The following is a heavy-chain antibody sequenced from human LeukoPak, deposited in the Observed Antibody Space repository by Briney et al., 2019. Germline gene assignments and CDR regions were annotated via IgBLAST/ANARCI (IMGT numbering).Heavy chain of an antibody. J-gene: IGHJ4*02. D-gene: IGHD1-26*01. CDR1: GYSISSDYY. Sequence: SETLSLTCTVSGYSISSDYYWGWIRQPPGKGLEWIGSIYHSGSTYYNPSLKSRVTISVDTSKNQFSLKLSSVTAAHTAVYYCARTDSGSYRQPFDYWGQGTLVTVSS. CDR2: IYHSGST. CDR3: ARTDSGSYRQPFDY. V-gene: IGHV4-38-2*02.